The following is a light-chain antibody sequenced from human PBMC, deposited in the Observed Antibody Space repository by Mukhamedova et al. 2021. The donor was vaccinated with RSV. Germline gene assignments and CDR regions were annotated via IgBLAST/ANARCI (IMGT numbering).Light chain of an antibody. V-gene: IGKV1-5*03. Sequence: WYQRRVHGKAPKLLIYKASSLESGVPSRFSGSGSGTEFTLTISSLQPDDFAIYYCQQYNSYPYSFGQGTKLEIK. J-gene: IGKJ2*03. CDR2: KAS. CDR3: QQYNSYPYS.